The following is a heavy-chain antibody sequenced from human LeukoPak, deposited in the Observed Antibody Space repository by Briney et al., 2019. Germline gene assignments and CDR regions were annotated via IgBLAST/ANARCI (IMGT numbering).Heavy chain of an antibody. CDR2: LSYDGSNE. CDR3: AKDPLEVTVVTNTYGMDV. D-gene: IGHD4-23*01. J-gene: IGHJ6*02. Sequence: GRSLRLSCEASGVPFSSYGMHWVRQAPGKGLEWVAVLSYDGSNENYVDSVKGRFTISRDNSKNTLYLLMNSLRAEDTAVYYCAKDPLEVTVVTNTYGMDVWGQGTSVIVSS. V-gene: IGHV3-30*18. CDR1: GVPFSSYG.